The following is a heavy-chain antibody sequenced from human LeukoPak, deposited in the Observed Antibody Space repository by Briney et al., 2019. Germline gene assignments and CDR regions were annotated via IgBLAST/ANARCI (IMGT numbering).Heavy chain of an antibody. J-gene: IGHJ6*03. CDR1: GYTFTSYD. CDR2: MNPNSGNT. Sequence: ASVKVSCKASGYTFTSYDINWVRQATGQGLEWMGWMNPNSGNTGYAQKFQGRVTMTRNTSISTAYMELSSLRSEDTAVYYCARDRVGTGDRYYYMDVWGKGTTVTVSS. V-gene: IGHV1-8*01. D-gene: IGHD7-27*01. CDR3: ARDRVGTGDRYYYMDV.